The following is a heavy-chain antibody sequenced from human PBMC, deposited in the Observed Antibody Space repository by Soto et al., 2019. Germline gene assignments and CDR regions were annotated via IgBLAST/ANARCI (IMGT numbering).Heavy chain of an antibody. Sequence: GGSLRLSCSASGFTFSSYAMHWVRQAPGKGLEYVSAISSNGGSTYYADSVKGRFTISRDNSKNTLYLQMSSLRAEDTAVYYCVKSGSAAAGINWYFDLWGRGTLVTVSS. J-gene: IGHJ2*01. CDR3: VKSGSAAAGINWYFDL. V-gene: IGHV3-64D*06. CDR1: GFTFSSYA. CDR2: ISSNGGST. D-gene: IGHD6-13*01.